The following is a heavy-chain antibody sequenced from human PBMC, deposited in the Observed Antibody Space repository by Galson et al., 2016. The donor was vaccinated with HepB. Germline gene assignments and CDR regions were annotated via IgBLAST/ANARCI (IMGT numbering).Heavy chain of an antibody. J-gene: IGHJ3*02. Sequence: SLRLSCAASGFTFTNYAMTWVRQAPGKGLDWVATISSSSNFIYYADSVKGRFTISRDNAEDSLDLQMNSLRAEDTAVYYCARDRGPFDAFDIWGRGTMVTVSS. CDR3: ARDRGPFDAFDI. CDR1: GFTFTNYA. D-gene: IGHD3-10*01. V-gene: IGHV3-21*01. CDR2: ISSSSNFI.